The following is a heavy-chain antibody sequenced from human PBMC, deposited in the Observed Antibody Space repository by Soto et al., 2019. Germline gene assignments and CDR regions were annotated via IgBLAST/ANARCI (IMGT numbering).Heavy chain of an antibody. D-gene: IGHD3-3*01. CDR1: GFTFSNFA. CDR3: ATRGYNSVGWLAFYY. V-gene: IGHV3-21*01. Sequence: EVQLVESGGGLVKPGGSLRLSCAASGFTFSNFAMNWVRQAPGKGMEWVSSISGSGDSTLYADSVKGRFTVVRDSAKNSLFLQMKSLTAEDTDVYYCATRGYNSVGWLAFYYRGQGLRVTVSS. J-gene: IGHJ4*01. CDR2: ISGSGDST.